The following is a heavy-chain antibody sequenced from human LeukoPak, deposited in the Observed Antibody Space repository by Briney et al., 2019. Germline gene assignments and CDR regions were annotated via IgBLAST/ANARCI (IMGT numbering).Heavy chain of an antibody. Sequence: GGSLRLSCAASGFTFDDYGMSWVRQAPGKGLEWVSGINWNGGSTGYADSVKGRFTISRDNAKNSLSLQMISLRIEDTALYYCARDSGSGRFDPWGQGTLVTVSS. CDR1: GFTFDDYG. CDR3: ARDSGSGRFDP. D-gene: IGHD5-12*01. V-gene: IGHV3-20*04. J-gene: IGHJ5*02. CDR2: INWNGGST.